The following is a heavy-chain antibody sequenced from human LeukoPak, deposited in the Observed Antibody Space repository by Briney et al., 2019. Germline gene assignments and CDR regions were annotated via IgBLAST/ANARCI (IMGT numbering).Heavy chain of an antibody. V-gene: IGHV3-30*01. D-gene: IGHD2-2*03. CDR2: ISYDGSNK. J-gene: IGHJ4*02. CDR3: ARVMGIVVVPAANRLDY. Sequence: PGGSLRLSCAASGFTFSSYAMHWVRQAPGKGLEWVAVISYDGSNKYYADSVKGRFTISRDNSKNTLHLQMNSLRAEDTAVYYCARVMGIVVVPAANRLDYWGQGTLVTVSS. CDR1: GFTFSSYA.